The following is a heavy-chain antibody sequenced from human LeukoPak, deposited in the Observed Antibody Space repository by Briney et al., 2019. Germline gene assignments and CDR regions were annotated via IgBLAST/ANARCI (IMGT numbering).Heavy chain of an antibody. Sequence: GRSLRLSCAASGFTFSSYAIHWFRQSPGQGLEWVGFIRSKVYGGAPEHAASVAARFTISRDDSTSIAYLQMNSVQAEDTAVYYCARGSGRYVMVDWWGQGTLVTVSS. J-gene: IGHJ4*02. CDR2: IRSKVYGGAP. V-gene: IGHV3-49*03. CDR3: ARGSGRYVMVDW. CDR1: GFTFSSYA. D-gene: IGHD6-19*01.